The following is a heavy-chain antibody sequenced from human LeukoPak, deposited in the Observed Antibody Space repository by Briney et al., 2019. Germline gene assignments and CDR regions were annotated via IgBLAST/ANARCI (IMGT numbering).Heavy chain of an antibody. CDR3: ARDVREYSGQPYDY. D-gene: IGHD5-12*01. Sequence: PGGSLRLSCAASGFTFSSYEMNWVRQAPGKGLEWVSYISSSGSTIYYADSVKGRFTISRDNAKNSLYLQMNSLRAEDTAVYYCARDVREYSGQPYDYWGQGTLVTVSS. J-gene: IGHJ4*02. CDR1: GFTFSSYE. CDR2: ISSSGSTI. V-gene: IGHV3-48*03.